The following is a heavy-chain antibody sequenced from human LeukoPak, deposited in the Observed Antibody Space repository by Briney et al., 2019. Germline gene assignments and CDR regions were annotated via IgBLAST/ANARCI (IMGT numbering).Heavy chain of an antibody. CDR3: ARVGSSWYDGPVDFDY. J-gene: IGHJ4*02. D-gene: IGHD6-13*01. CDR2: INPNSGGT. CDR1: GYTFTGYY. V-gene: IGHV1-2*02. Sequence: ASVKVSCKASGYTFTGYYMHWVRQAPGQGLEWMGWINPNSGGTNYAQKFQGRVTMTRDTSNSTAYMELSRLRSDDTAVYYCARVGSSWYDGPVDFDYWGQGTLVTVSS.